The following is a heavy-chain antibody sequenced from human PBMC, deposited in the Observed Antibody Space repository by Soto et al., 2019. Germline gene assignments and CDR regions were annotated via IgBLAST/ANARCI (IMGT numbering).Heavy chain of an antibody. CDR3: ARFPLTSCNCGSCSAASYSAIDY. D-gene: IGHD2-15*01. CDR1: GGSVSTSRFF. Sequence: QLQLQQSGPGLVKPSETLSLTCTVAGGSVSTSRFFWGWIRQPPGEGMEWIGTIYFSGNTYYNPYLRRLVTVSGDTSQNQYSLQLNSVSAADTAVYYCARFPLTSCNCGSCSAASYSAIDYWGQGTLVPVSS. V-gene: IGHV4-39*01. J-gene: IGHJ4*02. CDR2: IYFSGNT.